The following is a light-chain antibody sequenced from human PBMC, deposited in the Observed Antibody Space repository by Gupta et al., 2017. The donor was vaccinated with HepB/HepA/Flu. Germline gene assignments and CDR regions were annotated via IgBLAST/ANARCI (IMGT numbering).Light chain of an antibody. CDR2: GVS. CDR1: SSDISDYNY. J-gene: IGLJ2*01. Sequence: QSARSQPASVSGSPGQSTTTSCTGTSSDISDYNYVSWYQQHPGKAPKLMIYGVSNRPSGVSNRFSGSKSGNTASLTISGLQAEDEADYYCSSYTSSNTVIFGGGTKLTVL. CDR3: SSYTSSNTVI. V-gene: IGLV2-14*03.